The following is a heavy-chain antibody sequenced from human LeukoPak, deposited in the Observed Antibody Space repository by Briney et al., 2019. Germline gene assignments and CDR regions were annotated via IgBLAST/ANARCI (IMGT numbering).Heavy chain of an antibody. Sequence: GGSLRLSCAASGFTFSSYAMSWVRQAPGKGPEWVSAISGSGGSTYYADSVKGRFTISRDNSKNTLYLQMNSLRAEDTAVYYCAKVDGVVYYFDYWGQGTLVTVSS. CDR3: AKVDGVVYYFDY. J-gene: IGHJ4*02. CDR2: ISGSGGST. CDR1: GFTFSSYA. D-gene: IGHD2-15*01. V-gene: IGHV3-23*01.